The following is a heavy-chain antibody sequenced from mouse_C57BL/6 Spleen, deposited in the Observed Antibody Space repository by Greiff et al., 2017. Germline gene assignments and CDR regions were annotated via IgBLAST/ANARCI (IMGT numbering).Heavy chain of an antibody. D-gene: IGHD1-1*01. CDR3: ARDYYGSSFDY. CDR2: IDPSDSYT. CDR1: GYTFTSYW. Sequence: QVQLQQPGAELVMPGASVKLSCKASGYTFTSYWMHWVKQRPGQGLEWIGEIDPSDSYTNYNQKFKGKSTLTVDKSSSTAYMQLSSLTSEDSAVYYCARDYYGSSFDYWGQGTTRTVSS. V-gene: IGHV1-69*01. J-gene: IGHJ2*01.